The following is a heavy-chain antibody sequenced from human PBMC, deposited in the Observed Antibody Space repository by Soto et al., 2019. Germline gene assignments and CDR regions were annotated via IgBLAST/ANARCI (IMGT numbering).Heavy chain of an antibody. CDR3: ASGRDGGWSYYYYYGMDV. J-gene: IGHJ6*02. V-gene: IGHV3-30-3*01. CDR1: GFSFRSYA. D-gene: IGHD6-19*01. Sequence: GGSLRLSCAAPGFSFRSYAMHWVRQAPGKGLEWVAVISYDGGNNYYAESVKGRFIISRDNSKNTLYLQMNSLRAEDTAVYYCASGRDGGWSYYYYYGMDVWGPGTTVTVSS. CDR2: ISYDGGNN.